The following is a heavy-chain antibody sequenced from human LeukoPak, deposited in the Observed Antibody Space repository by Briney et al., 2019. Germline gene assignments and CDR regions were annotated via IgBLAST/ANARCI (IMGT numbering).Heavy chain of an antibody. Sequence: PSETLSLTCTVSGGSISSSPYYWGWIRQPPGKGLEWIGTIYYRGSTYSNPSLNSRVTISLDTSKNQFSLRLRSVTAADTALYYSARHYLSDGILSTFDPWGQGTLVTVSS. CDR2: IYYRGST. D-gene: IGHD2-2*01. V-gene: IGHV4-39*01. CDR3: ARHYLSDGILSTFDP. CDR1: GGSISSSPYY. J-gene: IGHJ5*02.